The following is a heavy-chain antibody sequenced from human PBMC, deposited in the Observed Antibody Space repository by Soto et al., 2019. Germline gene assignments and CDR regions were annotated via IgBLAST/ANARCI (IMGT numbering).Heavy chain of an antibody. D-gene: IGHD2-8*01. CDR2: SSTYTGYT. J-gene: IGHJ6*02. V-gene: IGHV1-18*01. CDR1: GYTFTTYG. Sequence: QVQLVQSGAEVKKPGASVKVSCMASGYTFTTYGITWVRQAPGQGLEWVGWSSTYTGYTDYAQRFQGRVIMTADTSTRTAYMELESLTPDDTAVYYCARAPNYDNVLGWLYGYALDVWGQGTLVTVSS. CDR3: ARAPNYDNVLGWLYGYALDV.